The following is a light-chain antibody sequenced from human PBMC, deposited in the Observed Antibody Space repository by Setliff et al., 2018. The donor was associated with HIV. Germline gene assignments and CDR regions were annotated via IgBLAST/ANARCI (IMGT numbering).Light chain of an antibody. CDR1: SSDVGGYDY. Sequence: QSALTQPRSVSGSRGQTVTFSCTGGSSDVGGYDYVSWYQQHPGKAPKLIIYDVSKRPSGVPARFSGFKSGNTAYLTISGLQPEDEAEYYCCSYAGTYTFVFGTGTKVTV. V-gene: IGLV2-11*01. CDR2: DVS. J-gene: IGLJ1*01. CDR3: CSYAGTYTFV.